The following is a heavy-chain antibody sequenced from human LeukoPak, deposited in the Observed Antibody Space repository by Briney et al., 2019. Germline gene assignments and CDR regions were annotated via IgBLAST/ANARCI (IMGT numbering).Heavy chain of an antibody. CDR3: ARENQYEMAFDI. CDR2: IIPIFGTA. CDR1: GGTFSSYA. D-gene: IGHD1-14*01. V-gene: IGHV1-69*05. Sequence: SVKVSCKASGGTFSSYAISWVRQAPGQGLEWMGGIIPIFGTANYAQKFQGRVTITTDESTSTAYMELSSLRSEDTAVYYCARENQYEMAFDIWGQGTMVTVSS. J-gene: IGHJ3*02.